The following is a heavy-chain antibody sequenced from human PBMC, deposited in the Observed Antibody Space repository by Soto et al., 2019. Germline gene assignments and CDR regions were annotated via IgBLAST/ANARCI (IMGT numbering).Heavy chain of an antibody. CDR2: IDSTGGTT. Sequence: GGSLRLSCSASGLTISNFGLHWVRQAPGKGLEYVCAIDSTGGTTNYADSVKGRFTISRDNSKNTLYLQMTSPRTEDTATYYCVKDLRASPFGELLRDHHDLWGQGTLVTVSS. CDR1: GLTISNFG. D-gene: IGHD3-10*01. CDR3: VKDLRASPFGELLRDHHDL. J-gene: IGHJ5*02. V-gene: IGHV3-64D*08.